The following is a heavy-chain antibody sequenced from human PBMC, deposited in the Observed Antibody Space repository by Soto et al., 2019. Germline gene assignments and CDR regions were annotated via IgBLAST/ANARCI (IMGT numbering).Heavy chain of an antibody. J-gene: IGHJ4*02. CDR3: ANAPTVGITIFPSK. D-gene: IGHD3-9*01. CDR1: GFTFSTYT. V-gene: IGHV3-21*06. Sequence: GGSLRLSCAASGFTFSTYTMNWVRQAPGKGLEWISSINSGSNEIYYADSVRGRFTISRDNAKTSLYLQMNSLRVEDTAVYYCANAPTVGITIFPSKWGQGTLVTVSS. CDR2: INSGSNEI.